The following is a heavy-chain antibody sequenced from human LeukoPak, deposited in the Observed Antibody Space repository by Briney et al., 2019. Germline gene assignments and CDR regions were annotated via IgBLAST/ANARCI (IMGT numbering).Heavy chain of an antibody. CDR1: GFXFSSYE. D-gene: IGHD3-3*01. CDR2: ISSSGSTI. Sequence: GGSLRLSCGASGFXFSSYEINWVRQAPGKGLERVSYISSSGSTIYYTDSVKGRFTISRDNAKNSLYLQMNSLRAEDTAVYYCARGGEGRITIFGVDHYYYGMDVWGQGTTVTVSS. V-gene: IGHV3-48*03. CDR3: ARGGEGRITIFGVDHYYYGMDV. J-gene: IGHJ6*02.